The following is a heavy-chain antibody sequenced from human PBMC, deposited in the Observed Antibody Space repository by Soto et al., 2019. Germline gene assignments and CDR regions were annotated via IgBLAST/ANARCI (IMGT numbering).Heavy chain of an antibody. J-gene: IGHJ6*02. CDR1: GFTFDDYA. CDR2: ISWNSGSI. D-gene: IGHD5-12*01. Sequence: SLRLSCAASGFTFDDYAMHWVRQAPGKGLEWVSGISWNSGSIGYADSVKGRFTISRDNAKNSLYLQMNSLRAEDTALYYCAKDKGYSGYDLTYGMDVWGPGTTVTVSS. CDR3: AKDKGYSGYDLTYGMDV. V-gene: IGHV3-9*01.